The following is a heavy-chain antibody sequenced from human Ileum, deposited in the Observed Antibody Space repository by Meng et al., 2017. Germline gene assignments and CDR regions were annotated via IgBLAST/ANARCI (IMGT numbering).Heavy chain of an antibody. CDR1: RYTFTNYD. CDR3: ATSGGGFDY. CDR2: INTNTGNP. J-gene: IGHJ4*02. Sequence: VQLVQSGSELKQPGASVKVSCKASRYTFTNYDINWVRQAPGQGLEWMGWINTNTGNPIYAQGFTGRFVFSLDTSVNTAHLQISTLTAEDTAVYYCATSGGGFDYWGQGALVTVSS. D-gene: IGHD1-26*01. V-gene: IGHV7-4-1*02.